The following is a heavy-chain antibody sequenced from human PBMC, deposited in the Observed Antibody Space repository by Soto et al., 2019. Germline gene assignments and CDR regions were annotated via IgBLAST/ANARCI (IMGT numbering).Heavy chain of an antibody. V-gene: IGHV1-46*01. D-gene: IGHD2-15*01. CDR1: GYTFTSYY. Sequence: GASVKVSCKASGYTFTSYYMHWVRQAPGQGLEWMGIINPSGGSTSYAQKFQGRVTMTRDTSTSTVYMELSSLRSEDTAVYYCARDLFWFVEVVVAAPGNYSGQGTLVTVSS. CDR2: INPSGGST. CDR3: ARDLFWFVEVVVAAPGNY. J-gene: IGHJ4*02.